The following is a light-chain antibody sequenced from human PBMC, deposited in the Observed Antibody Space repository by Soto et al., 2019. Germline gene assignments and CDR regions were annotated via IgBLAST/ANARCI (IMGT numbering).Light chain of an antibody. V-gene: IGLV1-47*02. J-gene: IGLJ2*01. CDR2: SNN. Sequence: ELTQAPSASGTPGQRVFISCSGSSSNIGGTNYAYWYQQLPGAAPKLLMHSNNLRPSGVPERISGSKSGTSASLAISGLRSEDEAVYYCASWDDRLGAVIFGGGTKLTVL. CDR1: SSNIGGTNY. CDR3: ASWDDRLGAVI.